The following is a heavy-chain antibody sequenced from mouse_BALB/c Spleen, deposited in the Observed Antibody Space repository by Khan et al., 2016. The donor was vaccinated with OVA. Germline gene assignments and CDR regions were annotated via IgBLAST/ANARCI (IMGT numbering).Heavy chain of an antibody. CDR1: GYTFSTYT. J-gene: IGHJ3*01. V-gene: IGHV1-4*01. Sequence: VQLQQSGAELARPGASVKMSCKATGYTFSTYTIHWVKQRPGQGLEWIGYINPSNGYSNYNQKFKDKATLTADKSSSTAYMQLSSLTSEDSAVYYCACEAPYYGNYGAWFAYWGQGTLVTVSA. CDR3: ACEAPYYGNYGAWFAY. CDR2: INPSNGYS. D-gene: IGHD2-10*01.